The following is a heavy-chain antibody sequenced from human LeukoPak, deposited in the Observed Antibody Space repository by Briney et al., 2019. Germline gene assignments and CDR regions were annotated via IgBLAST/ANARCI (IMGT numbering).Heavy chain of an antibody. D-gene: IGHD3-10*01. Sequence: PGGSLRLSCAASGFTVSSNYMSWVRQAPGKGLEWVSSISSSSSYIYYADSVKGRFTISRDNAKNSLYLQMNSLRAEDTAVYYCARDHSIWFGDYWGQGTLVTVSS. V-gene: IGHV3-21*01. CDR1: GFTVSSNY. CDR3: ARDHSIWFGDY. J-gene: IGHJ4*01. CDR2: ISSSSSYI.